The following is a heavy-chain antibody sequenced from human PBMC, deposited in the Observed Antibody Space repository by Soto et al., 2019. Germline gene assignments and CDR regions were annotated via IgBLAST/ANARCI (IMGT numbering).Heavy chain of an antibody. CDR3: ASTAGHRLNSFHP. Sequence: GGSLRLSCAASGFTFSSYSMNWVRQAPGKGLEWVSYISSSSSTIYYADSVKGRFTISRDNAKNSLYLQMNSLRAEDTAVYYCASTAGHRLNSFHPWGQATLVTASS. V-gene: IGHV3-48*01. CDR2: ISSSSSTI. CDR1: GFTFSSYS. J-gene: IGHJ5*02.